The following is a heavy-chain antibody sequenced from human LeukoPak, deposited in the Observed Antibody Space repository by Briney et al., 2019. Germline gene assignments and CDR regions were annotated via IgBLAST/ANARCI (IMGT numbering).Heavy chain of an antibody. D-gene: IGHD5-12*01. CDR3: VRAWPEVGFDP. J-gene: IGHJ5*02. Sequence: SETLSLTCTVSGGSISSSSYYWGWIRQPPGKGLEWIGSIYYSGSTYYNPSLKSRVTISVDTSKNQFSLKLSSVTAADTAVYYCVRAWPEVGFDPWGQGTLVTVSS. CDR1: GGSISSSSYY. CDR2: IYYSGST. V-gene: IGHV4-39*01.